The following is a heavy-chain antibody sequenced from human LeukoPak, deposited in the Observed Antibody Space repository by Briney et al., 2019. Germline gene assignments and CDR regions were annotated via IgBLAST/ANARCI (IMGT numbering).Heavy chain of an antibody. CDR2: IYYSGTT. CDR1: GGSISSTSHY. Sequence: SETLSLTCSVSGGSISSTSHYWGWIRQPPGKGLEYIGTIYYSGTTYYNPSLKSRVTISVDTSKNQFSLKLSSVTAADTAVYYCAAKRYDFWNLGQGTLVTVSS. J-gene: IGHJ4*02. V-gene: IGHV4-39*01. CDR3: AAKRYDFWN. D-gene: IGHD3-3*01.